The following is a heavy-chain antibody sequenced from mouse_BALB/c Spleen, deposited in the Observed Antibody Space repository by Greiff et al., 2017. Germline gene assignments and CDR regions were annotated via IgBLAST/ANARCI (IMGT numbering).Heavy chain of an antibody. CDR2: IRSKSNNYAT. CDR1: GFTFNTYA. D-gene: IGHD2-4*01. V-gene: IGHV10-1*02. J-gene: IGHJ2*01. Sequence: EVKLVESGGGLVQPKGSLKLSSAASGFTFNTYAMNWVRQAPGKGLEWVARIRSKSNNYATYYADSVKDRFTISRDDSQSMLYLQMNNLKTEDTAMYYCVREGYDYGWNYWGQGTTLTVSS. CDR3: VREGYDYGWNY.